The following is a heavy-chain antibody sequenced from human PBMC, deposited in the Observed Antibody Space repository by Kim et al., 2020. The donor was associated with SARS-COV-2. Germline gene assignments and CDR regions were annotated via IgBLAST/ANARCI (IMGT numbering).Heavy chain of an antibody. CDR1: GGSFSDYY. CDR3: ARGRGGDY. D-gene: IGHD3-10*01. J-gene: IGHJ4*02. Sequence: SETLSLTCAVYGGSFSDYYWSWIRQPPGKGLEWIGEINHSGSTNYNPSLKSRVTISVDTSKNQFSLNLNSVTAADTAVYYCARGRGGDYWGQGTRVIVSS. CDR2: INHSGST. V-gene: IGHV4-34*01.